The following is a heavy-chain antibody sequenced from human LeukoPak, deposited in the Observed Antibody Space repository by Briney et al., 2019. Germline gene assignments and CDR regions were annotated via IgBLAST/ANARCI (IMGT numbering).Heavy chain of an antibody. CDR1: GFIFSSYA. Sequence: GGSLRLSCAASGFIFSSYAMHWVRQAPGKGLEWVSAISGSGGNTYYADSVKGRFTISRDNSKNTLFLQMNSLRAEDTAVYYCAKGLTGHAGYWGQGTLVTVSS. CDR2: ISGSGGNT. D-gene: IGHD3-9*01. V-gene: IGHV3-23*01. CDR3: AKGLTGHAGY. J-gene: IGHJ4*02.